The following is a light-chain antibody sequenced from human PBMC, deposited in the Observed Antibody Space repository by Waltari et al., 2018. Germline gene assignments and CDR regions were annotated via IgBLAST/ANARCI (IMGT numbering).Light chain of an antibody. V-gene: IGKV3-20*01. Sequence: VLTQSPGTLSLSPGESVPLSCRASQSLTKRYLAWYQQKPGQAPRLLIYGASSRAAGIPDRFSGSGSGTDFTLTISRLEPEDFAVYYCQQYGSSVLYTFGQGTKLEIK. CDR1: QSLTKRY. CDR2: GAS. CDR3: QQYGSSVLYT. J-gene: IGKJ2*01.